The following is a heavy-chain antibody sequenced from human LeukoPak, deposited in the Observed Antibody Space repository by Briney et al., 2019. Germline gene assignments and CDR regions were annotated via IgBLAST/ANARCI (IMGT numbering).Heavy chain of an antibody. CDR2: IYSGGST. V-gene: IGHV3-53*01. J-gene: IGHJ1*01. CDR3: ARAATYYDILTDYSTTYFQH. CDR1: GFTVSSNY. Sequence: GGSLRLSCAASGFTVSSNYMSWVRQAPGKGLEWVSVIYSGGSTYYADSVKGRFTISRDNSKNTLYLQMNSLRAEDTAVYYCARAATYYDILTDYSTTYFQHWGQGTLVTVSS. D-gene: IGHD3-9*01.